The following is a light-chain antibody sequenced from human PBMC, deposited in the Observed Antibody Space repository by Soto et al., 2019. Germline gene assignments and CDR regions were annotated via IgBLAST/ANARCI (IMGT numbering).Light chain of an antibody. V-gene: IGLV1-40*01. CDR1: SSNIGAGYD. J-gene: IGLJ2*01. Sequence: QSVLTQPPSVSGAPGQRVTIPCTGRSSNIGAGYDVHWYQQLPGTAPKLLIYGNSNRPSGVPDRFSGSKSGTSASLAITGLQAEDEADYYCQSYDSSLSGHVVFGGGTKVTVL. CDR3: QSYDSSLSGHVV. CDR2: GNS.